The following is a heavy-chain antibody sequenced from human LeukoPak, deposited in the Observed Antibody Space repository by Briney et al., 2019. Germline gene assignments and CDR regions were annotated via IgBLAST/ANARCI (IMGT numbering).Heavy chain of an antibody. CDR2: ISGNGDST. J-gene: IGHJ4*02. CDR1: GFTLSDYA. CDR3: AKSSPHCPSTSCYFDY. V-gene: IGHV3-23*01. Sequence: GGSLRLSCAASGFTLSDYAMSWVRQAPGKGLEWVSAISGNGDSTYYADSVKGHFTISRDNSKNTLYLQMNSLRAEDTAVYYCAKSSPHCPSTSCYFDYWGQGTLVTVSS. D-gene: IGHD2-2*01.